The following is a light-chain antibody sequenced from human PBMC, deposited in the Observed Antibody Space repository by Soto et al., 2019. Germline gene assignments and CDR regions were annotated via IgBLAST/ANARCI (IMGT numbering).Light chain of an antibody. CDR2: RDS. V-gene: IGLV3-9*01. J-gene: IGLJ3*02. CDR3: QVWDSSTWV. CDR1: NIGGKN. Sequence: SYELTQPLSVSVALGQTARITCGGNNIGGKNVHWYQQKPGQAPVLVINRDSNRPSGIPERFSGSNSGNTATLTISRAQAGDEGDYYCQVWDSSTWVFGGGTKLTVL.